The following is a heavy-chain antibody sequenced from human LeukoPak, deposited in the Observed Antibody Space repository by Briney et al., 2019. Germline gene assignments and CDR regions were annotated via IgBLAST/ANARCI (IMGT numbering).Heavy chain of an antibody. Sequence: ASVKVSCKASGYTFSDYAMHWVRQAPGQRLEWMGIINPSGGSPTYAQKFQGRVTMTKDTSTTTIYMDLSSLRSDDTAMYYCASETPIAAGPPFFDYWGQGTLVTVSS. V-gene: IGHV1-46*01. CDR2: INPSGGSP. J-gene: IGHJ4*02. D-gene: IGHD6-6*01. CDR3: ASETPIAAGPPFFDY. CDR1: GYTFSDYA.